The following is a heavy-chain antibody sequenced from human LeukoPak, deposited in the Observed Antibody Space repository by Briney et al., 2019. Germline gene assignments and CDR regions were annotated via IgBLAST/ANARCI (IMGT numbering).Heavy chain of an antibody. CDR3: ARDAEDDYGDPYYFDY. J-gene: IGHJ4*02. V-gene: IGHV1-69*04. D-gene: IGHD4-17*01. Sequence: SVKVSCKASGGTFSSYAINWVRQAPGQGLEWMGRIIPILGIANYAQKFQGRVTITADKSTSTAYMELSSLRSEDTAVYYCARDAEDDYGDPYYFDYWGQGTLVTVSS. CDR1: GGTFSSYA. CDR2: IIPILGIA.